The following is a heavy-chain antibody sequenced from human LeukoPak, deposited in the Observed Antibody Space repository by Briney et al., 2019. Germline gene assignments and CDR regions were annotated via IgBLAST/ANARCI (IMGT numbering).Heavy chain of an antibody. D-gene: IGHD2-21*01. J-gene: IGHJ4*02. CDR3: ATHLWDY. V-gene: IGHV3-66*04. Sequence: GGSLRLSCAASGFNFRNFGLSWVRQAPGKGLEWVPVIYSDGNTYYADSVKGRFTISRDNSKNTLYLQMNSLRAEDTAVYYCATHLWDYWGQGTLVTVSS. CDR2: IYSDGNT. CDR1: GFNFRNFG.